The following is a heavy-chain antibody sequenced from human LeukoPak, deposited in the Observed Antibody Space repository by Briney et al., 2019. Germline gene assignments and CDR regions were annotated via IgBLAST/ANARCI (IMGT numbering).Heavy chain of an antibody. V-gene: IGHV3-30*02. CDR1: GFTFSSYA. J-gene: IGHJ4*02. Sequence: QPGGSLRLSCAASGFTFSSYAMHWVRQAPGKGLEWVAFIRYDGSNKYYADSVKGRFTISRDNSMNTLYLQMNSLRAEDTAVYYCAKVRWGSDNALDSWGQGTLVTGSS. CDR3: AKVRWGSDNALDS. CDR2: IRYDGSNK. D-gene: IGHD3-16*01.